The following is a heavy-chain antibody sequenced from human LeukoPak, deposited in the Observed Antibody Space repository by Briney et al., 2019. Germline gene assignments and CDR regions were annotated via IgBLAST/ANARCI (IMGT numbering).Heavy chain of an antibody. CDR1: GGSISSYY. Sequence: KSSETLSLTCTVSGGSISSYYWSWIRQPPGKGLEWIGYIYYSGSTNYNPSLKSRVTISVDTSKNQFSLKLSSVTAADTAVYYCARGRRVDTAMTRLSDYWGQGTLVTVSS. D-gene: IGHD5-18*01. V-gene: IGHV4-59*01. CDR3: ARGRRVDTAMTRLSDY. CDR2: IYYSGST. J-gene: IGHJ4*02.